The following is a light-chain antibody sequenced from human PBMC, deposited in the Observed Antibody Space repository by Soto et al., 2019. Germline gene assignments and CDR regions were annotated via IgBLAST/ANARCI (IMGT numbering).Light chain of an antibody. V-gene: IGKV3-20*01. CDR3: QQYGSSPLT. CDR1: QSVTSTY. J-gene: IGKJ1*01. CDR2: GAS. Sequence: EIVLTQSPGTLSLSPGERATLSCRASQSVTSTYLAWYQQKPGQPPRLLIYGASSRATGIPDRFSGSGSVTDFTLTISRLAPEDFAVYYCQQYGSSPLTFCQGTKVEIK.